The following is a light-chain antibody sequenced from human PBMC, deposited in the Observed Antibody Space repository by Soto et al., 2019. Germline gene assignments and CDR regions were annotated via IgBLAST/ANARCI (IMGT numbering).Light chain of an antibody. Sequence: QSVLTQPASVSGSPGQSITISCTGTSSDVGSYDYVSWYQQHPDKAPKLMIYDVSHRPSGVSNRFSGSKSGNTASLTISGLQAEDEADYYCSSYTTSSTLVFGGGTQLTVL. CDR2: DVS. J-gene: IGLJ2*01. CDR1: SSDVGSYDY. V-gene: IGLV2-14*01. CDR3: SSYTTSSTLV.